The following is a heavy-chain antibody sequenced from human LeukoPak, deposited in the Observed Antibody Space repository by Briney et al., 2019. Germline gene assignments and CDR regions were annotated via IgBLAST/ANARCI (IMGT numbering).Heavy chain of an antibody. Sequence: ASVKVSCKVSGYTLTELSMHWVRQAPGKGLEWMGGFDPEDGETIYAQKFQGRVTMTEDTSTDTAYMELSSLRSEDTAVYYCVTNRLTIFGVVAGFDPWGQGTLVTVSS. D-gene: IGHD3-3*01. V-gene: IGHV1-24*01. CDR3: VTNRLTIFGVVAGFDP. CDR2: FDPEDGET. CDR1: GYTLTELS. J-gene: IGHJ5*02.